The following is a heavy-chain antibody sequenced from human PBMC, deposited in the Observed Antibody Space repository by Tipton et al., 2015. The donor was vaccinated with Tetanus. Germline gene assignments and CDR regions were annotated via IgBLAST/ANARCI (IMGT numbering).Heavy chain of an antibody. CDR1: GYSFTTYW. CDR3: TTPARYCSGGSCYLALDY. CDR2: IIPIFDTT. Sequence: QSGAEVKKPGASVKVSCKASGYSFTTYWVHWVRQAPGQGLEWMGGIIPIFDTTNYAQKFQGRVTISADKSTSTAYMELSSLRSDDTAVYYCTTPARYCSGGSCYLALDYWGQGTLVTVSS. D-gene: IGHD2-15*01. J-gene: IGHJ4*02. V-gene: IGHV1-69*06.